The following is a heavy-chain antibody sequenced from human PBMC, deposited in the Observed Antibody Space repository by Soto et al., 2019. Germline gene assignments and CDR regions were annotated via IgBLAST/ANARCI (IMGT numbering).Heavy chain of an antibody. CDR1: GFTFTSSA. V-gene: IGHV1-58*01. J-gene: IGHJ6*02. CDR3: AAHPQYCSSTSCYIRGYSYYGMDV. D-gene: IGHD2-2*02. CDR2: IVVGSGNT. Sequence: GASVKVSCKASGFTFTSSAVQWVRQARGQRLEWIGWIVVGSGNTNYAQKFQERVTITRDMSTSTAYMELSSLRSEDTPVYYCAAHPQYCSSTSCYIRGYSYYGMDVWGQGTTVTVSS.